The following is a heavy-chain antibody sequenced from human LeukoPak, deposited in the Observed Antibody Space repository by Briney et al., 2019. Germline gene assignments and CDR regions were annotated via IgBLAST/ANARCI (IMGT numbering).Heavy chain of an antibody. CDR2: MNPNSGNT. CDR3: ARGGGSGKNYYYYYYMDV. J-gene: IGHJ6*03. Sequence: ASVKVSCKASGYTFTSYDIKWVRQATGQGLEWMGWMNPNSGNTGYAQKFQGRVTMTRNTSISTAYMELSSMRSEYTAVYYCARGGGSGKNYYYYYYMDVWGKGTTVTVSS. V-gene: IGHV1-8*01. D-gene: IGHD1-14*01. CDR1: GYTFTSYD.